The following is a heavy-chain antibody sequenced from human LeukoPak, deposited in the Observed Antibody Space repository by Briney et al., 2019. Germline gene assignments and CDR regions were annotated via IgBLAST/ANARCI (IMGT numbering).Heavy chain of an antibody. J-gene: IGHJ5*02. CDR3: ARDDNWNYGNNWFDP. CDR2: INPNSGGT. CDR1: GYRFTGYY. Sequence: ASVKVSCKASGYRFTGYYLHWVRQAPGQGLEWMAWINPNSGGTNYAQKFQGRVTMTRDTSISTAYMELSSLRSEDTAVYYCARDDNWNYGNNWFDPWGQGTLVTVSS. D-gene: IGHD1-7*01. V-gene: IGHV1-2*02.